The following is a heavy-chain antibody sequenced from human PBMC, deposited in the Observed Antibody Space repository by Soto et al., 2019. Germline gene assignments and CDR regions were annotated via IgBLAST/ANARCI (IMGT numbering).Heavy chain of an antibody. CDR3: ARVGAGTTDY. Sequence: SETLSLTCTVSGGSISSYYWSWIRQPPGKGLEWIGYIYYSGSTNYNPSLKSRVTIAVDTSKNQFSLKLSSVTAADTAVYYCARVGAGTTDYWGQGTLVTVSS. D-gene: IGHD1-7*01. J-gene: IGHJ4*02. V-gene: IGHV4-59*01. CDR1: GGSISSYY. CDR2: IYYSGST.